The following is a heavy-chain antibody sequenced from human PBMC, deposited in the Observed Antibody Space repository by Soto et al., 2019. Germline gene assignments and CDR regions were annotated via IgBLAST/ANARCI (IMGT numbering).Heavy chain of an antibody. CDR2: IGGRGNSA. CDR3: VREGRGSFDF. Sequence: LRLSCAASGFIFSNYAMNWVRQAPGKGLEWVSVIGGRGNSAYYADSVQGRFTISRDNSKNTLSLQMSSLTADDTAIYYCVREGRGSFDFWGRGTMVTVSS. V-gene: IGHV3-23*01. CDR1: GFIFSNYA. D-gene: IGHD5-12*01. J-gene: IGHJ3*01.